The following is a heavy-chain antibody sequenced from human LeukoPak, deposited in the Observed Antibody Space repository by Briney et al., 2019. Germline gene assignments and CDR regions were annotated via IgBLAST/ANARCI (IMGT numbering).Heavy chain of an antibody. V-gene: IGHV7-4-1*02. CDR2: INTNTGNP. CDR1: GYTFTSYA. J-gene: IGHJ6*02. Sequence: ASVKVSCKASGYTFTSYAMNWVRQAPGQGLEWMGWINTNTGNPTYAQGFTGRFVFSLDTSVSTAYLQISSLKAEDTAVYYCAGSSRHSGHRVLGYLFGELPGYGMDVWGQGTTVTVSS. CDR3: AGSSRHSGHRVLGYLFGELPGYGMDV. D-gene: IGHD3-10*02.